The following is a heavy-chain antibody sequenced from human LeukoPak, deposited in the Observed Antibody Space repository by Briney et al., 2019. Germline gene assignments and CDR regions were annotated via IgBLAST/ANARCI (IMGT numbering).Heavy chain of an antibody. CDR3: ARTPGYCSGGNCYRYFQN. CDR2: ISSGGDTR. D-gene: IGHD2-15*01. J-gene: IGHJ1*01. Sequence: GGSLRLSCAASGFTFSTYSVDWVRQAPGKGLEWISYISSGGDTRYYADPVKGRFTISRDNVKNLLFLQMNSLRVEDTAVYYCARTPGYCSGGNCYRYFQNWGQGTLVTVSS. CDR1: GFTFSTYS. V-gene: IGHV3-48*01.